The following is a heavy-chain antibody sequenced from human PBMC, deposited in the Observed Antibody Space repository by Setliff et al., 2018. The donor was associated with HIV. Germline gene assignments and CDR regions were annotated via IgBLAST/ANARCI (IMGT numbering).Heavy chain of an antibody. CDR1: GYTFTDYY. CDR2: INSASGGT. J-gene: IGHJ6*02. D-gene: IGHD5-18*01. CDR3: ARSYIAFLSTWYYGMDV. V-gene: IGHV1-2*02. Sequence: ASVKVSCKASGYTFTDYYIHWVRQAPGQGLEWMGWINSASGGTNYAQNFQGRVTLTRDTSISTAYMELNRLRSDDTAVYYCARSYIAFLSTWYYGMDVWGQGTTVTVSS.